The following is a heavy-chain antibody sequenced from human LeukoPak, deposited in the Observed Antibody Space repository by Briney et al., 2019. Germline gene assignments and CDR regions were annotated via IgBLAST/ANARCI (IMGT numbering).Heavy chain of an antibody. CDR1: GGXISSYY. V-gene: IGHV4-59*01. D-gene: IGHD6-13*01. CDR2: IYYSGST. J-gene: IGHJ4*02. Sequence: PSETLSLTCTVSGGXISSYYCSWIRQPPGKGLEWIGYIYYSGSTNYNPSLKSRVTISVDTSKNQFSLKLSSVTAADTAVYYCARGQSSSHDYWGQGTLVTVSS. CDR3: ARGQSSSHDY.